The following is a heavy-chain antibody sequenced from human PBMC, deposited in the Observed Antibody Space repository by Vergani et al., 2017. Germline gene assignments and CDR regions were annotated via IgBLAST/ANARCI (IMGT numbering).Heavy chain of an antibody. CDR1: GFTFSDHY. Sequence: EVQLVESGGGLVQPGGSLRLSCAASGFTFSDHYMDWVRQAPGKGLEWVGRTRNKANSYTTEYAASVKGRFTISRDDSKNSLYLQMNSLRAEDTAVYYCARDQGITMIYDYYYGMDVWGQGTTVTVSS. CDR2: TRNKANSYTT. CDR3: ARDQGITMIYDYYYGMDV. D-gene: IGHD3-22*01. J-gene: IGHJ6*02. V-gene: IGHV3-72*01.